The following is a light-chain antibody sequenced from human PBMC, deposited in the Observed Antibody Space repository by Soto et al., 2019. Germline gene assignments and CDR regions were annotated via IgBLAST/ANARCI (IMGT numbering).Light chain of an antibody. J-gene: IGLJ2*01. Sequence: QSALTQPRSVSGSPGQSVTISCTGTSSDVGEYDYVSWYQHHPGKAPKLMIYDVSQRPSGVPDRFSGSKSGSTASLTISGPQAEDEYDYYCCTYAGSLVFGGGTKLTVL. CDR3: CTYAGSLV. CDR1: SSDVGEYDY. CDR2: DVS. V-gene: IGLV2-11*01.